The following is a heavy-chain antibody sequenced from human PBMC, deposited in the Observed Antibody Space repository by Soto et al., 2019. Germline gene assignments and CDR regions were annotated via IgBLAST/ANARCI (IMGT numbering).Heavy chain of an antibody. CDR3: ARAFCGSTSCHGGNFEY. CDR1: GSTLASNP. Sequence: EVQLLESGGGLVQPGGPLSLPLAASGSTLASNPMSGVRRGPGKGRGWIPAISEGGGKTYYADSVKGRFTISRDNSKNTLDLQMNSLRAEDTALYYCARAFCGSTSCHGGNFEYWGQGTLVTVSS. J-gene: IGHJ4*02. CDR2: ISEGGGKT. V-gene: IGHV3-23*01. D-gene: IGHD2-2*01.